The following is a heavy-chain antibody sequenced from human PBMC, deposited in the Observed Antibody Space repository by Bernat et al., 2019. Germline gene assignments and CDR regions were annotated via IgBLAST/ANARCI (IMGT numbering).Heavy chain of an antibody. CDR2: IYSGGST. J-gene: IGHJ5*02. CDR3: ARALGYCSGGSCYSNWFDP. CDR1: GFTVSSNY. Sequence: EVQLVESGGGLIQPGGSLRLSCAASGFTVSSNYMSWVRQAPGKRLEWVSVIYSGGSTYYADSVKGRFTISRDNSKNTLYLQMNSLRAEDTAVYYCARALGYCSGGSCYSNWFDPWGQGTLVTVSS. V-gene: IGHV3-53*01. D-gene: IGHD2-15*01.